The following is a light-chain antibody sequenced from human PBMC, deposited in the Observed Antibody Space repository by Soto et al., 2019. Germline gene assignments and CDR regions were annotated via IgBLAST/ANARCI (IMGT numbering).Light chain of an antibody. Sequence: EIVLTQSPCTLSLSPGERATLSCRTSQVVSIRYSAWYQQNPGQAPRLLIYAASSRATGIPDRFSGSGSGTDFTLTISRLEPEDFAVYYCQQYGSSLFSFGPGTKVD. CDR1: QVVSIRY. J-gene: IGKJ3*01. CDR2: AAS. CDR3: QQYGSSLFS. V-gene: IGKV3-20*01.